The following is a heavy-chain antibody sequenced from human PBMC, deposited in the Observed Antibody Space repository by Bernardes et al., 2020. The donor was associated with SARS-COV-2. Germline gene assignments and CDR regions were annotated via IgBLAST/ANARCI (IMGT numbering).Heavy chain of an antibody. CDR1: GFSLSPSGAA. Sequence: SHHTLANPTQTLALTCPFSGFSLSPSGAAVAWISQPPEKALEWLALIYWDDDERYSPSLKSRLTITKDTSKNKVVLTVTNMDPLDTAKYYCVHGAPYRAFDIWGQGTMVTVSS. J-gene: IGHJ3*02. V-gene: IGHV2-5*02. CDR2: IYWDDDE. CDR3: VHGAPYRAFDI.